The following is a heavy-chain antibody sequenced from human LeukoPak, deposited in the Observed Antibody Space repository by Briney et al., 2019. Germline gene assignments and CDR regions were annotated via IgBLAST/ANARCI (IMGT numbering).Heavy chain of an antibody. Sequence: GGSLRLSCAASGFTVRDYHMSWIRQAPGKGLEWVSAISGSGGSTYYADSVKGRFTISRDNSKNTLYLQMNSLRAEDTAVYYCAKESGNYDILTGYSTSDFDYWGQGILVAVSS. CDR2: ISGSGGST. J-gene: IGHJ4*02. CDR1: GFTVRDYH. V-gene: IGHV3-23*01. CDR3: AKESGNYDILTGYSTSDFDY. D-gene: IGHD3-9*01.